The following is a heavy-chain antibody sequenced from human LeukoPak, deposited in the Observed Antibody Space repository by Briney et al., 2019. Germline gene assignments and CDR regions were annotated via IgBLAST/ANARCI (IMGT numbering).Heavy chain of an antibody. J-gene: IGHJ4*02. CDR2: ISYDGSNK. CDR3: AREGIHWGSLVLDY. Sequence: HAGGSLRLSCAASGFTFSSYAMHWVRQAPGKGLEWVAVISYDGSNKYYADSVKGRFTISRDNSKNTLYLQMNSLRAEDTAVYYCAREGIHWGSLVLDYWGQGTLVTVSS. D-gene: IGHD7-27*01. CDR1: GFTFSSYA. V-gene: IGHV3-30*01.